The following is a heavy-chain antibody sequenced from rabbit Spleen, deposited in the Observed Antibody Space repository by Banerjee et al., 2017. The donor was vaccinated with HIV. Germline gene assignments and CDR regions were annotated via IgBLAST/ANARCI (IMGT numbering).Heavy chain of an antibody. J-gene: IGHJ4*01. CDR1: GFDFSRTG. Sequence: QEQLVESGGGLVQPGGSLKLSCKASGFDFSRTGVSWVRQAPGKGLEWIGYIDPVFGITYYANWVNGRFSISRENAQNTVFLRMTSLTAADTATYFCARAANGGTYLYSSTLWGPGTLVTVS. CDR2: IDPVFGIT. V-gene: IGHV1S47*01. D-gene: IGHD4-2*01. CDR3: ARAANGGTYLYSSTL.